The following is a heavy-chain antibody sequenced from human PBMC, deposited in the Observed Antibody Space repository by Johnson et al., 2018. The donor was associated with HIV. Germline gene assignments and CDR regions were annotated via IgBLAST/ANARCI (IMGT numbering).Heavy chain of an antibody. CDR3: ARGGLAATRHAFDI. CDR2: ISYDGSNK. CDR1: GFTFSSYA. V-gene: IGHV3-30-3*01. J-gene: IGHJ3*02. D-gene: IGHD3-16*01. Sequence: QVQLVESGGGVVQPGRSLRLSCAASGFTFSSYAMHWVRQAPGKGLEWVAVISYDGSNKYYADSVKGRFTISRDNSKNTLYLQMNSLRAEDTAVYYCARGGLAATRHAFDIWGQGTMVTVSS.